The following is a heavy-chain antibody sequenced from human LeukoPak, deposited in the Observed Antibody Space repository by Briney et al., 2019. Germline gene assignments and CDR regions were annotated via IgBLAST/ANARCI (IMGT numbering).Heavy chain of an antibody. CDR2: IDWDDDK. D-gene: IGHD6-19*01. Sequence: TLSLTCTVSGGSISSYYWSWIRQPPGKALEWLARIDWDDDKFYSTSLKTRLTISKDTSKNQVVLTMTNMDPVDTATYYCARIRGAVADLHTPDSYYYYMDVWGKGTTVTVSS. CDR1: GGSISSYYW. CDR3: ARIRGAVADLHTPDSYYYYMDV. J-gene: IGHJ6*03. V-gene: IGHV2-70*16.